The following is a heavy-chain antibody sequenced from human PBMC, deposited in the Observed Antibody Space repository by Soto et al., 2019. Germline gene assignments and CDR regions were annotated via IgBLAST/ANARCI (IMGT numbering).Heavy chain of an antibody. V-gene: IGHV4-34*01. Sequence: PSETLSLTCAVYGGSFSGYYWSWIRQPPGKGLEWIGEINHSGSTNYNPSLKSRVTISVDASKNQFSLKLSSVTAADTAVYYCARGHSSGWYFSYYYYMDVWGKGTTVTVSS. CDR3: ARGHSSGWYFSYYYYMDV. CDR2: INHSGST. CDR1: GGSFSGYY. J-gene: IGHJ6*03. D-gene: IGHD6-19*01.